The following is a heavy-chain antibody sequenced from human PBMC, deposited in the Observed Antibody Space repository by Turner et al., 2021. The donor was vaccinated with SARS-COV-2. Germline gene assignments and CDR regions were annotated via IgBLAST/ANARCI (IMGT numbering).Heavy chain of an antibody. V-gene: IGHV3-43*02. D-gene: IGHD3-10*01. CDR1: GFNFDAFA. CDR2: ITGGGRNT. CDR3: AKDIYDSSGSYQAVVDL. Sequence: DVRPEESAGGALHFGVSLRLSSTAAGFNFDAFAIHWVRLAPGKGLRWVYMITGGGRNTYYADFVRGRFAISRDSSQNSLFLQRSSLTDEDTAFYYCAKDIYDSSGSYQAVVDLWGQGTLVTVSS. J-gene: IGHJ5*02.